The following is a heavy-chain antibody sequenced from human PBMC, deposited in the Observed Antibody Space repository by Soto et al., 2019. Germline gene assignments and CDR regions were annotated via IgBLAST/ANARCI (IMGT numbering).Heavy chain of an antibody. D-gene: IGHD6-19*01. CDR1: GFTFSSYS. CDR2: ISYDGNKK. CDR3: ARSVAVAAIDS. Sequence: RGSLRLSCAASGFTFSSYSFHWVRQAPGKGLEWVAVISYDGNKKYYEDSVKGRFSISRDTSKNTLYLQMSRLRAEDTAVYYCARSVAVAAIDSWGQGTLVTVSS. V-gene: IGHV3-30*04. J-gene: IGHJ4*02.